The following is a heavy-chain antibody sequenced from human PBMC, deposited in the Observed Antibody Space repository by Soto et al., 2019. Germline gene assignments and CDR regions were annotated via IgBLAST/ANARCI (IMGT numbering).Heavy chain of an antibody. J-gene: IGHJ1*01. CDR1: GFTFSSYA. CDR3: AKRRAYYYDSSGYYDQSELSEYFQH. D-gene: IGHD3-22*01. CDR2: ISGSGGST. Sequence: EVQLLESGGGLVQPGGSLRLSCAASGFTFSSYAMSWVRQAPGKGLEWVSAISGSGGSTYYADSVKGRFTISRDNSKNTLYLQMNSLRTEDTAVYYCAKRRAYYYDSSGYYDQSELSEYFQHWGQGTLVTVSS. V-gene: IGHV3-23*01.